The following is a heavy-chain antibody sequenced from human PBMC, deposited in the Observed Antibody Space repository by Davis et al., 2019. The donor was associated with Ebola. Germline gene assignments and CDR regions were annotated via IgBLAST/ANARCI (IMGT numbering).Heavy chain of an antibody. J-gene: IGHJ4*02. Sequence: PGGSLRLSCAASGFTFSSYGMHWVRQAPGKGLEPVAFIRHDGSNKYYADSVKGRFSISRDNSKNTLYLQMNSLRAEDTAVYYCARDSDDYSFDYWGQGTLVTVSS. CDR1: GFTFSSYG. V-gene: IGHV3-30*02. CDR3: ARDSDDYSFDY. CDR2: IRHDGSNK. D-gene: IGHD4-11*01.